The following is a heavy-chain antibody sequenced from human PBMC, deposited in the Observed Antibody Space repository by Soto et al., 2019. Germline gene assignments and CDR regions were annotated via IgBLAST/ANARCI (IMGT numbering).Heavy chain of an antibody. D-gene: IGHD4-17*01. CDR1: GFTFSSYG. J-gene: IGHJ6*02. CDR2: IWYDGSNK. Sequence: QVQLVESGGGVVQPGRSLRLSCAASGFTFSSYGMHWVRQAPGKGLEWVAVIWYDGSNKYYADSVKGRFTISRDNSKNRRHLQMNSLSAEDTVVYYCAGGGDGYGELYGMDVWGQGTTVTVSS. V-gene: IGHV3-33*01. CDR3: AGGGDGYGELYGMDV.